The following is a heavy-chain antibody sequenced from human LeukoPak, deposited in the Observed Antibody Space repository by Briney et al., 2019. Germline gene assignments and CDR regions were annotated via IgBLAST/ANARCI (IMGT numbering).Heavy chain of an antibody. J-gene: IGHJ4*02. V-gene: IGHV3-49*04. CDR1: GFTFGDYA. Sequence: GGSLRLSCTASGFTFGDYAMSWVRQAPGKGLEWVGFIRSKAYGGTTEYAASVKGRFTISRDDSKSIAYLQMNSLKTEDTAVYYCTRDADGSGSYSDSWGQGTLVTVSS. D-gene: IGHD3-10*01. CDR2: IRSKAYGGTT. CDR3: TRDADGSGSYSDS.